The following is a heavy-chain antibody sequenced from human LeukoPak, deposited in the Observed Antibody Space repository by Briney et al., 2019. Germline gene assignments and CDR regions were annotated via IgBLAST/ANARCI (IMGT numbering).Heavy chain of an antibody. Sequence: GGSLRLSCAASGVTFSSYWMHWVRQAPGKGLVWVSRIISDGSSISYADSVKGRFTISRDNAKDTLYLQMNGLRAEDTAVYYCAREDVDIAVAASGAFDIWGQGTMVTVSS. V-gene: IGHV3-74*01. CDR1: GVTFSSYW. J-gene: IGHJ3*02. CDR2: IISDGSSI. CDR3: AREDVDIAVAASGAFDI. D-gene: IGHD6-19*01.